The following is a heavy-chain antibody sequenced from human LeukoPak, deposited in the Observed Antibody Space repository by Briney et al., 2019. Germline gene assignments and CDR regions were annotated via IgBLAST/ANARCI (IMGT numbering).Heavy chain of an antibody. Sequence: ASEKVSYKASGYTFTASYRHWVRQAPGQGLEWMGWINPNSGGTNYAQKFQNRVTMTRDTSISTAYMELNRLGSDDTAVYYCATVPLNGYRSGWYSFDFWGQGTLVTVSS. CDR3: ATVPLNGYRSGWYSFDF. CDR1: GYTFTASY. J-gene: IGHJ4*02. CDR2: INPNSGGT. D-gene: IGHD6-19*01. V-gene: IGHV1-2*02.